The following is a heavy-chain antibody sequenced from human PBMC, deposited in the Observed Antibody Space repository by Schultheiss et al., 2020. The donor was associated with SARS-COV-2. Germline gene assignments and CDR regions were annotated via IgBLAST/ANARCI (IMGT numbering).Heavy chain of an antibody. D-gene: IGHD3-22*01. V-gene: IGHV3-33*01. CDR3: EREYYDSSGYPYY. CDR1: GFTFSSYG. CDR2: IWYDGSNK. Sequence: GGSLRLSCAASGFTFSSYGMHWVRQAPGKGLEWVAVIWYDGSNKYYADSVKGRFTISRDNSKNTLYLQMNSLRAEDTAVYYCEREYYDSSGYPYYWGQGTLVTVSS. J-gene: IGHJ4*02.